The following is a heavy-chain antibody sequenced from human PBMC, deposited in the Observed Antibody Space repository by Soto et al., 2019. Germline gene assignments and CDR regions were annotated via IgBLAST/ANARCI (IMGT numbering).Heavy chain of an antibody. V-gene: IGHV1-3*01. CDR3: ASGLRTCTEKTCYTDFDF. CDR2: DLCLNDRK. D-gene: IGHD2-2*02. J-gene: IGHJ4*02. Sequence: QVHLVQSGAEVKTPGASVTISCKASGYTFSDYGIHWIRQAPGPRPEWLEWDLCLNDRKEYSQKFQGRISLTRDTSALTAYMGLSRLRSEDTAVYYCASGLRTCTEKTCYTDFDFWGQGALVSVSS. CDR1: GYTFSDYG.